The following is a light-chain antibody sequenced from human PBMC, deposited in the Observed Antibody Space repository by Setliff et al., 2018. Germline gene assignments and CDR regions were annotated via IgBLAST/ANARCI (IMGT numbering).Light chain of an antibody. CDR2: GVS. CDR3: SSYTGNTFI. V-gene: IGLV2-14*03. J-gene: IGLJ1*01. CDR1: SSDVGSYDL. Sequence: QSALTQPASVSGSPGQSITISCSGTSSDVGSYDLVSWYQQHPGKAPKLIIYGVSNRPSGVSSRFSGSKSGNTASLTISGLQTEDEADYYCSSYTGNTFIFAAGTKVTVL.